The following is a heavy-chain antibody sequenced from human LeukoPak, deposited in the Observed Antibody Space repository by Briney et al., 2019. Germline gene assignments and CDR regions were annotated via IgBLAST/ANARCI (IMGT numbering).Heavy chain of an antibody. CDR2: IKSNTDGGTT. J-gene: IGHJ3*02. CDR1: EFTFSNAW. V-gene: IGHV3-15*01. CDR3: TKALMVRGVVSGAFDI. Sequence: PGGSLRLSCAASEFTFSNAWMGWVRQAPGKGLEWVGRIKSNTDGGTTDYPAPVKGRFTMSRDDSKNTLYLQMNSLEADDTAVYYCTKALMVRGVVSGAFDIWGQGTMVTVSS. D-gene: IGHD3-10*01.